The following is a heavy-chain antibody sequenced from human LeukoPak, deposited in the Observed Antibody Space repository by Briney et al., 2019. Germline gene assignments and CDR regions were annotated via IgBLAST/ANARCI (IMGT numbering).Heavy chain of an antibody. CDR2: IYYSGST. CDR3: ARDLTFRRLGPIDY. CDR1: GGSISSSSYY. J-gene: IGHJ4*02. V-gene: IGHV4-39*07. Sequence: SETLSLTCTVSGGSISSSSYYWGWIRQPPGKGLEWIGSIYYSGSTYYNPSLKSRVTISVDTSKNQFSLKLSSVTAADTAVYYCARDLTFRRLGPIDYWGQGTLVTVSS. D-gene: IGHD1-14*01.